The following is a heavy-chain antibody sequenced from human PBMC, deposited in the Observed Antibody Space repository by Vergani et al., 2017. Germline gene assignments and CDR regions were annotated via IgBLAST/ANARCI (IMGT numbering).Heavy chain of an antibody. CDR2: IRSKAYGQAT. CDR3: VRDQVTMLRGSDALDI. D-gene: IGHD3-10*01. V-gene: IGHV3-49*05. Sequence: EVQMVESGGGLVKPGGSLRLSCVASGFTFSHYSMNWFRQAPGQGLEWVGGIRSKAYGQATIYAASVKGRFTISRDDSKSIAYLQMNNLQTEDTAMYYCVRDQVTMLRGSDALDIWGQGTMVTVSS. J-gene: IGHJ3*02. CDR1: GFTFSHYS.